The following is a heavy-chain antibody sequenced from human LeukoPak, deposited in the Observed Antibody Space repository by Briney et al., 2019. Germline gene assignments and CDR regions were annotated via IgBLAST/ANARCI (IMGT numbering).Heavy chain of an antibody. Sequence: ASVKVPCKASGYTFTSYGISWVRQAPGQGLEWMGWISAYNGNTNYAQKLQGRVTMTTDTSTSTAYMELRSLRSDDTAVYYCAREKYYYDSSGYYPDAFDIWGQGTMVTVSS. D-gene: IGHD3-22*01. CDR2: ISAYNGNT. V-gene: IGHV1-18*01. CDR3: AREKYYYDSSGYYPDAFDI. J-gene: IGHJ3*02. CDR1: GYTFTSYG.